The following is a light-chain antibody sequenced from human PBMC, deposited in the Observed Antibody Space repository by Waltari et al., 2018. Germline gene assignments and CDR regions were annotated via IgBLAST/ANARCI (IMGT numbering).Light chain of an antibody. J-gene: IGLJ1*01. CDR2: EVT. CDR3: CSYAGSNTYV. CDR1: SSDVGPYNL. V-gene: IGLV2-23*02. Sequence: QSALTQPASVSGSPGQSITISCSGSSSDVGPYNLVSWYQQQPGKVHKLMIYEVTERPSWVSNRFAASKSGNTSSLTISGLQDEDEADYYCCSYAGSNTYVCGTGTKVIVL.